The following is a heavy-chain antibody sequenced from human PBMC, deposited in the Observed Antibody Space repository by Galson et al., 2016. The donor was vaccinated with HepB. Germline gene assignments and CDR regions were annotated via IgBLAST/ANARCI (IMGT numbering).Heavy chain of an antibody. CDR2: ISYDGSDK. CDR3: AKLSAGDYATDV. Sequence: SLRLSCAASGFIFSHYGMHWVRQAPGKGLEWVSVISYDGSDKHYAHSLKGRFTISRDNSKKTLYLQMSSLKPAETAVYYCAKLSAGDYATDVWGQGSLVTVST. V-gene: IGHV3-30*18. CDR1: GFIFSHYG. D-gene: IGHD4-17*01. J-gene: IGHJ1*01.